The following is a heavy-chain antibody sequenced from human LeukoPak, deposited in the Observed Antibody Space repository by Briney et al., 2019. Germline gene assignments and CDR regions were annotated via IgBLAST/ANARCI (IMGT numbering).Heavy chain of an antibody. D-gene: IGHD6-19*01. Sequence: GRSLRLSCAASGFTFSSYGMHWVRQAPGKGLEWVAVISYDGSNKYYADSVKGRFAIPRDNSKNTLYLQMNSLRAEDTAVYYCAKDVAVAGFYYFDYWGQGTLVTVSS. V-gene: IGHV3-30*18. CDR1: GFTFSSYG. J-gene: IGHJ4*02. CDR3: AKDVAVAGFYYFDY. CDR2: ISYDGSNK.